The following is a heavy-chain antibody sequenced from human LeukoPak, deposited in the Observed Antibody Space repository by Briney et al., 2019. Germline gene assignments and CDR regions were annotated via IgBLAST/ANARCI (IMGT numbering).Heavy chain of an antibody. CDR3: ARHGIACSSTNCYWATVRY. CDR2: IYHSGST. D-gene: IGHD2-2*01. CDR1: GYSISSGYY. Sequence: PSETLSLTCAVSGYSISSGYYWGWIRQPPGKGLEWIGSIYHSGSTYYNPSLKSRVTISVDTSKNQFSLKLSSVTAVDTAVYSCARHGIACSSTNCYWATVRYWGQGTLGTVSS. J-gene: IGHJ4*02. V-gene: IGHV4-38-2*01.